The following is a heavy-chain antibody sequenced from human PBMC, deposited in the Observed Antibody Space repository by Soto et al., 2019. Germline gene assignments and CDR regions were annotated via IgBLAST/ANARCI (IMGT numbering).Heavy chain of an antibody. CDR1: GYTFTSYG. V-gene: IGHV1-18*01. CDR2: ISAYNGNT. Sequence: QVQLVQSGAEVKKPGASVKVSCKASGYTFTSYGISWVRQAPGQGLEWMGWISAYNGNTNYAQKLQGRVTMTTDTSTSPAYMELRRLRSDDTAVYYCARCGDYDYVWGSYREGDYWGQGTLVTVSS. CDR3: ARCGDYDYVWGSYREGDY. J-gene: IGHJ4*02. D-gene: IGHD3-16*02.